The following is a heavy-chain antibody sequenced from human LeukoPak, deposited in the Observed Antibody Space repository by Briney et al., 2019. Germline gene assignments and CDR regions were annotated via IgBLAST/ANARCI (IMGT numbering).Heavy chain of an antibody. Sequence: PSETLSLTCAVYGGSFSGYYWSWIRQPPGKGLEWIGEINHSGSTNYNPSLKSRVTISVDTSKNQFSLKLSSVTAADTAVYYCARDGDYYGMDVWGQGTTVTVSS. CDR1: GGSFSGYY. CDR3: ARDGDYYGMDV. D-gene: IGHD3-10*01. V-gene: IGHV4-34*01. CDR2: INHSGST. J-gene: IGHJ6*02.